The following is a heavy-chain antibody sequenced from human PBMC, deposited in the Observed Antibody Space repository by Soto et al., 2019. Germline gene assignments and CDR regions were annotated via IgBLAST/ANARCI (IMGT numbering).Heavy chain of an antibody. Sequence: SETLSLSSTVSGGSISSGDYYWSWIRQPPGKGLEWIGYIYYSGSTYYNPSLKSRVTISVDTSKNQFSLKLSSVTAADTAVYYCATRLYYYNSSGYHYPFDFWGQGTLVTVSS. CDR3: ATRLYYYNSSGYHYPFDF. CDR2: IYYSGST. J-gene: IGHJ4*02. D-gene: IGHD3-22*01. V-gene: IGHV4-30-4*01. CDR1: GGSISSGDYY.